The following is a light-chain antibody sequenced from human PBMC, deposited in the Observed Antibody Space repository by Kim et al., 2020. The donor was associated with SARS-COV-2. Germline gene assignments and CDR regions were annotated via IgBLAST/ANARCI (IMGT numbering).Light chain of an antibody. V-gene: IGKV3-11*01. CDR1: QSISTV. J-gene: IGKJ4*01. CDR2: DAS. CDR3: QQRTSWPLT. Sequence: SLSPGERAPLSCRASQSISTVLAWYQQNPGRAPRLLIYDASNRATGIPARFSGSGSGTDFTLTISSLEPEDFAVYYCQQRTSWPLTFGGGTKLEIK.